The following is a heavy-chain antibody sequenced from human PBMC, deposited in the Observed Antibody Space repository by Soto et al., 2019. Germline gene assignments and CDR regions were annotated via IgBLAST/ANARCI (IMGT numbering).Heavy chain of an antibody. CDR2: ISASTRNT. J-gene: IGHJ2*01. V-gene: IGHV1-18*01. D-gene: IGHD2-15*01. CDR3: VRCYCSVGSCYACWHFDL. Sequence: VQLVQSGGEVKKPGASVKVSCQASGYTFSDYAISWVRQAPGQGLEWMGWISASTRNTDQAQNFQGRVIMTLDTSPNSAYMELRSLRSDDTAVYYCVRCYCSVGSCYACWHFDLWGRGTLVTVSS. CDR1: GYTFSDYA.